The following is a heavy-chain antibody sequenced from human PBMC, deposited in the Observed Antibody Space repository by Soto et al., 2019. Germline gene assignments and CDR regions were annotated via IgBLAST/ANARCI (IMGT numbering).Heavy chain of an antibody. V-gene: IGHV3-23*01. D-gene: IGHD3-10*01. CDR3: AKTRRYYYGPGSPYVFDF. CDR2: ISGSGVST. Sequence: EVQLLESGGGLVQPGGSLRLSCAASGFTFNTDAMSWVRQAPGKGLEWVSSISGSGVSTYYADSVKGRFTISRDNSKNTLYLQMNYLRTEDTAVYYCAKTRRYYYGPGSPYVFDFWGQGTMVTVSS. CDR1: GFTFNTDA. J-gene: IGHJ3*01.